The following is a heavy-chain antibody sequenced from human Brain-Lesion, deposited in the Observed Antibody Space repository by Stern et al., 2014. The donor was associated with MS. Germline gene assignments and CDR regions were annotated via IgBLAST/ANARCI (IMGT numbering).Heavy chain of an antibody. V-gene: IGHV1-24*01. J-gene: IGHJ4*02. CDR1: GYTLTELS. Sequence: QVQLVQSGAEVKKPGASVKVSCKVSGYTLTELSMHWVRQAPRKGLEWMGGFDPEDGETIYAQKFQGRVNMTEDTSTDTAYMGLSSLRSEDTAVYYCATLSPGAGGNYYRHFDYWGQGTLVTVSS. CDR2: FDPEDGET. D-gene: IGHD1-26*01. CDR3: ATLSPGAGGNYYRHFDY.